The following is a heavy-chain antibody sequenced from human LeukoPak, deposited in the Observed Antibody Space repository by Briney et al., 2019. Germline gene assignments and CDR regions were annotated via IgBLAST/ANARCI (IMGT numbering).Heavy chain of an antibody. J-gene: IGHJ4*02. Sequence: ASVKVSCKASGGTFSSYAISWVRQAPGQGLEWMGGIIPIFGAANYAQKFQGRVTITADESTSTAYMELSSLRSEDTAVYYCARGDYYDSSGYYYPSDYWGQGTLVTVSS. CDR1: GGTFSSYA. CDR2: IIPIFGAA. D-gene: IGHD3-22*01. V-gene: IGHV1-69*13. CDR3: ARGDYYDSSGYYYPSDY.